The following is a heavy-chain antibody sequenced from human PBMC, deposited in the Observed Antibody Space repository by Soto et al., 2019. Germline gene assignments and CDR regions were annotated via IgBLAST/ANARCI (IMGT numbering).Heavy chain of an antibody. CDR2: IIPILGIA. CDR1: GGTFSSYT. J-gene: IGHJ4*02. V-gene: IGHV1-69*02. CDR3: ARYRSGELFSDY. D-gene: IGHD3-10*01. Sequence: ASVKVSCKASGGTFSSYTISWVRQAPGQGLEWMGRIIPILGIANYAQKFQGRVTITADKSTSTAYMELSSLRSEDTAVYYCARYRSGELFSDYWGQGTLVTVSS.